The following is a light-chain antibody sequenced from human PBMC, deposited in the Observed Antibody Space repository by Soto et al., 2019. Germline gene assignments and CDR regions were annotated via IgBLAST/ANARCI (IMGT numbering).Light chain of an antibody. J-gene: IGLJ3*02. V-gene: IGLV1-40*01. CDR1: SSNIGAGYD. CDR2: GNS. CDR3: HSYDSSLSAM. Sequence: QAVVTQPPSVSGAPGQRVTISCTGSSSNIGAGYDVHWYQQLPGTAPKLLIYGNSNRTSGVPDRFTGSTSGTSASLAINGLQAEDEADYYCHSYDSSLSAMFGGGTKLTVL.